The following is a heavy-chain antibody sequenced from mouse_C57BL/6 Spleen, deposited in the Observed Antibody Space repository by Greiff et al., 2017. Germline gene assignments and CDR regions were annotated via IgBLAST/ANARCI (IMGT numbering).Heavy chain of an antibody. V-gene: IGHV1-15*01. J-gene: IGHJ4*01. Sequence: QVQLQQSGAELVRPGASVTLSCKASGYTFTDYEMHWVKQTPVHGLEWIGAIDPETGGTAHNQKFKGKAILTADKSSSTAYMELRSLTSEDSAVYYCTRGGLRDYAMDYWGQGTSVTVSS. CDR3: TRGGLRDYAMDY. D-gene: IGHD2-4*01. CDR2: IDPETGGT. CDR1: GYTFTDYE.